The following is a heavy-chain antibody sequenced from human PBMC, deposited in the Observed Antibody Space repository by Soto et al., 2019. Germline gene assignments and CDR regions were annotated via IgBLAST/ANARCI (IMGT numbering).Heavy chain of an antibody. CDR3: ARAVDYYDSSGYYRYYFDY. D-gene: IGHD3-22*01. CDR2: IYSGGST. V-gene: IGHV3-53*01. Sequence: PGGSLRLSCAASGLTFSSYWMHWVRQAPGKGLEWVSVIYSGGSTYYADSVKGRFTISRDNSKSTLYLQMNSLRAEDTAVYYCARAVDYYDSSGYYRYYFDYWGQGTLVTVSS. CDR1: GLTFSSYW. J-gene: IGHJ4*02.